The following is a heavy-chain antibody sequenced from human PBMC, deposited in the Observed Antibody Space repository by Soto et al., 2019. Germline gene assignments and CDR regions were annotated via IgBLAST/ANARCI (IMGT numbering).Heavy chain of an antibody. CDR3: ARITDYGDYAYDY. Sequence: GGSLIISCAASGFTLISYAIHWVRQAPGKGLEYVSAISSNGGSTYYANSVKGRFTISRDNSKNTLYLQMGSLRAEDMAVYYCARITDYGDYAYDYWGQGTLVTVSS. CDR1: GFTLISYA. CDR2: ISSNGGST. D-gene: IGHD4-17*01. J-gene: IGHJ4*02. V-gene: IGHV3-64*01.